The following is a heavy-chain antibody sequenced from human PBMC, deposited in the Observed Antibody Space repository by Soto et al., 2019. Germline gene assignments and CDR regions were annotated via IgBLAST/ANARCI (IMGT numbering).Heavy chain of an antibody. CDR3: ARASDSSGGSCYYAYSYGMDV. CDR2: IIPIFGTA. CDR1: GGTFSSYA. D-gene: IGHD2-15*01. V-gene: IGHV1-69*12. J-gene: IGHJ6*04. Sequence: QVQLVQSGAEVKKPGSSVKVSCKASGGTFSSYAISWVRQAPGQGLEWMGGIIPIFGTANYAQKFQGRVTIPAYDSSSASYMGLSWRRSEDTAVYYCARASDSSGGSCYYAYSYGMDVWGKGTTVTVSS.